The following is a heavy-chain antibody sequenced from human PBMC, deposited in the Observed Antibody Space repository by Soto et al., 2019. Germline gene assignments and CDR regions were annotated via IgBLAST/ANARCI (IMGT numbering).Heavy chain of an antibody. CDR1: GYTFTSYG. CDR2: ISAYNGNT. D-gene: IGHD6-19*01. V-gene: IGHV1-18*01. J-gene: IGHJ4*02. CDR3: ARTAVAGTAHPEPFDY. Sequence: QVQLVQSGAEVKKPGASVKVSCKASGYTFTSYGISWVRQAPGQGLEWMGWISAYNGNTNYAQKLQGRVTMTADTSTNTAYMELRSLRSDDTAVYYCARTAVAGTAHPEPFDYWGQGTLVTVSS.